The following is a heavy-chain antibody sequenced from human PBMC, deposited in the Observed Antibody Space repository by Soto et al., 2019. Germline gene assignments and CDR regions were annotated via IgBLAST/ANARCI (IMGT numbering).Heavy chain of an antibody. J-gene: IGHJ5*02. D-gene: IGHD2-15*01. CDR2: MNPNSGET. Sequence: QEQLVQSGAEVKKPGASVKVSCKTSGYTFTDYDINWVRQATGQGLEWIGWMNPNSGETGYAQKFQGRVTMTRSDSLRTAYLELSSLRSEDTDVYYCARVAVAARPRWYNWFDPWGQGTLVTVSS. CDR1: GYTFTDYD. CDR3: ARVAVAARPRWYNWFDP. V-gene: IGHV1-8*01.